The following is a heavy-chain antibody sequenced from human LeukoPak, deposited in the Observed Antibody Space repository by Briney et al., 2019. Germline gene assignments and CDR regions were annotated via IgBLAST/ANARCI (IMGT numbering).Heavy chain of an antibody. D-gene: IGHD2-21*02. Sequence: PSETLPLTCAVYGGSFSGYYWSWIRQPPGKGLEWIGEINHSGSTNYNPSLKSRVTISVDTSKNQFSLKLSSVTAADTAVYYCARAVVVTALRRANWFDPWGQGTLVTVSS. CDR1: GGSFSGYY. J-gene: IGHJ5*02. CDR2: INHSGST. CDR3: ARAVVVTALRRANWFDP. V-gene: IGHV4-34*01.